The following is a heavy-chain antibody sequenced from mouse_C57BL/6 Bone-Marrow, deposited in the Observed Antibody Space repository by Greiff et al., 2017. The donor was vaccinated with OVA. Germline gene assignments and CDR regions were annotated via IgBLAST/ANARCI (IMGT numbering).Heavy chain of an antibody. J-gene: IGHJ3*01. Sequence: QVQLQQPGAELVRPGTSVKLSCKASGYTFTSYWMHWVKQRPGQGLEWIGVIDPSDSYTNYNQKFKGKATLTVDTSSSTAYMQLSSLTSEDSAVYYCASRDSSGYPAWFAYWGQGTLVTVSA. CDR2: IDPSDSYT. CDR1: GYTFTSYW. V-gene: IGHV1-59*01. D-gene: IGHD3-2*02. CDR3: ASRDSSGYPAWFAY.